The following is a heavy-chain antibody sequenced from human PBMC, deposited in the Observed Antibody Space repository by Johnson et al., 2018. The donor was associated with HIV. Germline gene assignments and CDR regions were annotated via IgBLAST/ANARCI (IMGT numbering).Heavy chain of an antibody. Sequence: VLLVESGGGLVQPGGSLRLSCAASGFTVSSNYMSWVRQAPGKGLEWVSVFYSDSTTYYVDSVKGRFTISRDNSKNTLYLQMNSLRAEDTAVYYCAKDLSSSSLWGQGTMVTVSS. D-gene: IGHD6-6*01. V-gene: IGHV3-66*01. CDR1: GFTVSSNY. CDR2: FYSDSTT. J-gene: IGHJ3*01. CDR3: AKDLSSSSL.